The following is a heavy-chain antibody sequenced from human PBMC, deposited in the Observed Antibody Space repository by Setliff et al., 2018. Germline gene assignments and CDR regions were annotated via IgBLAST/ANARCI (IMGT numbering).Heavy chain of an antibody. V-gene: IGHV1-18*01. J-gene: IGHJ3*01. CDR1: GYTFNDYG. CDR2: ISPHTGNT. D-gene: IGHD2-15*01. Sequence: ASVKVSCKTSGYTFNDYGIAWVRQAPGQGLEWMGWISPHTGNTYYTPKLHGRVTMTTDTSTSAAYMELRSLRSDDTAVYYCAISSLSICSGGTCPNAFDVWGQGTMVTVSS. CDR3: AISSLSICSGGTCPNAFDV.